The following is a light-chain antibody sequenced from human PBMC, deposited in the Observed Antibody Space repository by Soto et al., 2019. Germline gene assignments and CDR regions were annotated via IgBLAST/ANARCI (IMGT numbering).Light chain of an antibody. Sequence: DIVMTQSPDSLAVSLGERATINCKSSQSVLYSSNDKNYLAWYQQKPGQPPKLLIYWASTRESGVPDRFSGSGSGTDSTLTISSLQAEDLAVYYCQQYYSTPPTFGQGTKVEIK. V-gene: IGKV4-1*01. CDR2: WAS. CDR1: QSVLYSSNDKNY. CDR3: QQYYSTPPT. J-gene: IGKJ1*01.